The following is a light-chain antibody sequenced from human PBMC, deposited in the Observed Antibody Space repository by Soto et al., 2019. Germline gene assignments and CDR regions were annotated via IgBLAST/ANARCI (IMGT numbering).Light chain of an antibody. Sequence: EIVMTQSPGTLSLSPGERATISCRASQVIGSRYLAWYHQKSGQAPRLLIYGASSRATGIPDRFSGSGSGRDFTLTISRLEAEDFGVYYCKQFGSSLPHTRGQGTELEIK. CDR3: KQFGSSLPHT. J-gene: IGKJ2*01. CDR2: GAS. V-gene: IGKV3-20*01. CDR1: QVIGSRY.